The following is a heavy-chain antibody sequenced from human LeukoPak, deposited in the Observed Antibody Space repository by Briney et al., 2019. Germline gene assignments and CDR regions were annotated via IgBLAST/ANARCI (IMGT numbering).Heavy chain of an antibody. V-gene: IGHV3-21*01. CDR3: ARDTYDSSGRSDY. D-gene: IGHD3-22*01. Sequence: GGSLRLSCAASGFTFSSYSMNWVRQAPGKGLQWVSSISSSSSYIYYADSVKGRFTISRDNAKNSLYLQMNSLRAEDTAVYYCARDTYDSSGRSDYWGQGTLVTVSS. J-gene: IGHJ4*02. CDR2: ISSSSSYI. CDR1: GFTFSSYS.